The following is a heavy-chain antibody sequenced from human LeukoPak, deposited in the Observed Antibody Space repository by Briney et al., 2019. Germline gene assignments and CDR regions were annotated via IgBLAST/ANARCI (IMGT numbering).Heavy chain of an antibody. V-gene: IGHV3-23*01. D-gene: IGHD5-24*01. CDR2: ISGRGDYT. J-gene: IGHJ4*02. CDR3: AKREAEEGRPIDN. CDR1: GFTFSKSA. Sequence: GGSLRLSCAASGFTFSKSAMTWVRQAPGTGLEWVSAISGRGDYTYYTYSVKGRFTISRDNSKNMLYLQMSSLRAEDKAVYYCAKREAEEGRPIDNWGQGTLVTVSS.